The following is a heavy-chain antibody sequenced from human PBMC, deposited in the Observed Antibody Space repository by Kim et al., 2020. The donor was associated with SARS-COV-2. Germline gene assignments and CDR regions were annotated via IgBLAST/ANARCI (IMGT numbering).Heavy chain of an antibody. CDR3: ARDRCSSTSCLYYYYYYGMDV. V-gene: IGHV1-46*01. J-gene: IGHJ6*02. D-gene: IGHD2-2*01. CDR1: GYTFTSYY. Sequence: ASVKVSCKASGYTFTSYYMHWVRQAPGQGLEWMGIINPSGGSTSYAQKFQGRVTMTRDTSTSTVYMELSSLRSEDTAVYYCARDRCSSTSCLYYYYYYGMDVWGQGTTVTVSS. CDR2: INPSGGST.